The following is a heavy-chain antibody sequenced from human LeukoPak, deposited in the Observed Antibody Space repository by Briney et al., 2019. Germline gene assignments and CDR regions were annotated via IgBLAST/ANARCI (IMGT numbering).Heavy chain of an antibody. CDR1: GGFISGYY. D-gene: IGHD3-22*01. CDR3: ARRYYDSSGYFILDY. V-gene: IGHV4-59*08. J-gene: IGHJ4*02. Sequence: SETLSLTCTVSGGFISGYYWSWIRQPPGKGLEWIGYMYYSGSPKYNPSLKSRVTISIDTSKNQFSLKLSSVTAADTAVYYCARRYYDSSGYFILDYWGQGTLVTVSS. CDR2: MYYSGSP.